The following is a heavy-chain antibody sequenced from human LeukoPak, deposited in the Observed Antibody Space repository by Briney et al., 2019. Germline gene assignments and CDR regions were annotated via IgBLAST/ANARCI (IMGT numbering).Heavy chain of an antibody. CDR1: GFTVSSNY. V-gene: IGHV3-66*01. CDR2: IYSGGST. D-gene: IGHD5-18*01. Sequence: GGSLRLSCAASGFTVSSNYMSWVRQAPGKGLEWVSVIYSGGSTYYADSVKGRFTISRDNSKNTLYLQMNSLRAEDTAVYYCASSGYRYGYYFDYWGQGTLVTVSS. CDR3: ASSGYRYGYYFDY. J-gene: IGHJ4*02.